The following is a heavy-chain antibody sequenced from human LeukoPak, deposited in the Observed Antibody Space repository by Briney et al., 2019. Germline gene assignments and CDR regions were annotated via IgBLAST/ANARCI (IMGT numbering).Heavy chain of an antibody. D-gene: IGHD6-13*01. J-gene: IGHJ5*02. Sequence: PSETLSLTCTVSGGSISSYYWSWIRQPPGKGLEWIGSIYYSGSTNYNPSLKSRVTISVDTSKNQFSLKLSSVTAADTAVYYCARQGSSWYYDWFDPWGQGTLVTVSS. CDR2: IYYSGST. CDR1: GGSISSYY. CDR3: ARQGSSWYYDWFDP. V-gene: IGHV4-59*01.